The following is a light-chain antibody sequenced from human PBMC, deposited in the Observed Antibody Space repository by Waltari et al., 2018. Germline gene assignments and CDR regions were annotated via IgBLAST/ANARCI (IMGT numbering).Light chain of an antibody. V-gene: IGLV1-47*01. CDR1: SSNLGSNY. J-gene: IGLJ3*02. Sequence: QSVLTQPPSASGTPGQRVTSSCSGSSSNLGSNYVYWYQQPPGTAPTLLTYRNNQRPSGGPDRFSGSKSGTSASLAISGLRSEDEADYYCAAWDDSLSGFWVFGGGTKLTVL. CDR3: AAWDDSLSGFWV. CDR2: RNN.